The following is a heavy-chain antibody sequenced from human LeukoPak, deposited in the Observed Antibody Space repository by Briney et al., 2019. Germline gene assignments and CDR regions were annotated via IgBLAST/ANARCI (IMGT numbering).Heavy chain of an antibody. CDR3: ARGELRYFDWFHFDY. Sequence: GGSLRLSCAASGFTFSSYSMNWVRQAPGKGLEWVSYISSSSSTIYYADSVKGRFTISRDNAKNSLYLQMNSLRAEDTAVYYCARGELRYFDWFHFDYWGQGTLVTVSS. J-gene: IGHJ4*02. V-gene: IGHV3-48*01. CDR1: GFTFSSYS. D-gene: IGHD3-9*01. CDR2: ISSSSSTI.